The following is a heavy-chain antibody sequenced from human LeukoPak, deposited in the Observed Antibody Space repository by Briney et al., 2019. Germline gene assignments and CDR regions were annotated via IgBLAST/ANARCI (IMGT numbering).Heavy chain of an antibody. CDR2: IYYSGST. CDR1: GGSISSGGYY. V-gene: IGHV4-31*03. D-gene: IGHD4-17*01. Sequence: SETLSLTCTVSGGSISSGGYYWSWISQHPGKGLEWIGYIYYSGSTYYNPSLKSRVTISVDTSKNQFSLKLSSVTAADTAVYYCARSAVTSHHDYWGQGTLVTVSS. CDR3: ARSAVTSHHDY. J-gene: IGHJ4*02.